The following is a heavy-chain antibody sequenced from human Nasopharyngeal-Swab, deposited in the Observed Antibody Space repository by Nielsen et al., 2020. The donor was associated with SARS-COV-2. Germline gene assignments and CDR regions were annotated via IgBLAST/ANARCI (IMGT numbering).Heavy chain of an antibody. CDR3: AKGTGMTYRAIDY. CDR1: RVALSNYV. J-gene: IGHJ4*02. D-gene: IGHD1-14*01. Sequence: GGSLRLSCAASRVALSNYVIHWVRQAPGKGLEWVAAISKDGVGKYYADSVKGRFAISRDNSKNTLYLQMSSLRAEDTAVYYCAKGTGMTYRAIDYWGQGTLVTASS. V-gene: IGHV3-30*09. CDR2: ISKDGVGK.